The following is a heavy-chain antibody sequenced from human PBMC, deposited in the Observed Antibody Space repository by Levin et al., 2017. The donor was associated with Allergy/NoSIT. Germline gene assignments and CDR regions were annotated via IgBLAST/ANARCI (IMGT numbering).Heavy chain of an antibody. D-gene: IGHD5-18*01. CDR1: GGTFSSYA. V-gene: IGHV1-69*13. J-gene: IGHJ3*02. Sequence: SVKVSCKASGGTFSSYAISWVRQAPGQGLEWMGGIIPIFGTANYAQKFQGRVTITADESTSTAYMELSSLRSEDTAVYYCARVGLWDGSSAFDIWGQGTMVTVSS. CDR3: ARVGLWDGSSAFDI. CDR2: IIPIFGTA.